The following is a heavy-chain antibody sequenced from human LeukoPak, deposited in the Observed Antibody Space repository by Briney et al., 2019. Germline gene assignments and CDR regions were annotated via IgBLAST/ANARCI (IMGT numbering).Heavy chain of an antibody. CDR2: IYPGDSDT. J-gene: IGHJ4*02. V-gene: IGHV5-51*01. D-gene: IGHD5-18*01. Sequence: GASLKISCKGSGYSFTSYWIGWVRPMPGKGLEWMGIIYPGDSDTRYSPSFQGQVTISADKSISTAYLQWSSLKASDTAMYYCARQGGYSSIFYDYWGQGTLVTVSS. CDR3: ARQGGYSSIFYDY. CDR1: GYSFTSYW.